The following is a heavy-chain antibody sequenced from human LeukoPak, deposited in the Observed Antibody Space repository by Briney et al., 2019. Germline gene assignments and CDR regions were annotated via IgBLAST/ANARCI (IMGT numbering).Heavy chain of an antibody. CDR2: IWNDGSYK. J-gene: IGHJ4*02. Sequence: GGSLRLSCAASGFTFSTYGMHWVRQAPGKGLEWVAVIWNDGSYKYYAESVKGRFTISRDNSKGTLYLQMSSVRADDTAVYYCARAVGPFDYWGQGTLVTVSS. CDR3: ARAVGPFDY. CDR1: GFTFSTYG. V-gene: IGHV3-33*01.